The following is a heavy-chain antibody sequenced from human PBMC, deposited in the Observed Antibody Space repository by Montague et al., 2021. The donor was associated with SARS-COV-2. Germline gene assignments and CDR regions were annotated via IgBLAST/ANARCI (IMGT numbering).Heavy chain of an antibody. D-gene: IGHD2-8*02. V-gene: IGHV3-30*04. CDR2: ISYDGSNK. Sequence: SLRLSSAASGFTFSSYAMHWVRQAPGKGLEWVAVISYDGSNKYYADSVKGRFTISRDNSKNTLYLQMNSLRAEDTAVYYCAGVLVDYYGMDVWGQGTTVTISS. CDR1: GFTFSSYA. CDR3: AGVLVDYYGMDV. J-gene: IGHJ6*02.